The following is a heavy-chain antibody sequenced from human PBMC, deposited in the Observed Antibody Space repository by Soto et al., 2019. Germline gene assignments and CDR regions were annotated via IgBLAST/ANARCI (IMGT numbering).Heavy chain of an antibody. V-gene: IGHV1-69*12. D-gene: IGHD6-19*01. Sequence: QVQLVQSGAEVKKPGSSVKVSCKASGGTFSRYAISWVRQAPGQGLEWMGGITPMFGAANYAQKVQGRVTITADGSTSTVHMELRGLRSEDTAVYYCAQTLGSAVAGPGRFDLWGRGTLVTVSS. J-gene: IGHJ2*01. CDR3: AQTLGSAVAGPGRFDL. CDR1: GGTFSRYA. CDR2: ITPMFGAA.